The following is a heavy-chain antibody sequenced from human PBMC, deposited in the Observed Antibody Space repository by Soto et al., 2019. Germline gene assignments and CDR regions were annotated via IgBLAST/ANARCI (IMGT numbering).Heavy chain of an antibody. D-gene: IGHD6-13*01. CDR1: GFTVSSNY. Sequence: GGSLRLSCAASGFTVSSNYMSWVRQAPGKGLEWVSVIYSGGSTYYADSVKGRFTISRDNSKNTLYLQMNSLRAEDTAVYYCARQPYSTHYYYYGMDVWSQGTTVTVSS. CDR2: IYSGGST. CDR3: ARQPYSTHYYYYGMDV. V-gene: IGHV3-66*04. J-gene: IGHJ6*02.